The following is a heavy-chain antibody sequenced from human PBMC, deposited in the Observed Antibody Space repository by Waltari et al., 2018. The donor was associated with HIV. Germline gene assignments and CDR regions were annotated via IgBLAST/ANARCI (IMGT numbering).Heavy chain of an antibody. CDR1: NDDGPSFSDYWWSFRDYY. CDR2: VDHTGST. J-gene: IGHJ4*02. CDR3: ARAVGYDYVWGSYADF. V-gene: IGHV4-34*01. Sequence: QVQLHQWGAGLLKPSETLSLTCAVYNDDGPSFSDYWWSFRDYYWTWMRQSPVKGLEWVGEVDHTGSTNYNGAFRGRVSVSVDTSKKQFSLRLSSVSDADTAVYFCARAVGYDYVWGSYADFWAQGTQVTVSS. D-gene: IGHD3-16*01.